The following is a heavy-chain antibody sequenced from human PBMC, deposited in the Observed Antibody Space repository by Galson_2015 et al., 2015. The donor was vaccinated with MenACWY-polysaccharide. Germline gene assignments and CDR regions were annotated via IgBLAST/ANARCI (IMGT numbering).Heavy chain of an antibody. V-gene: IGHV3-7*01. Sequence: SLRLSCAVSGFTFSSSWMTWVRQAPGKGLEWVANIKEDGSVKNYVDSVRGRFTIYRDNALNSVYLQVDSLIAEDTAVYYCARDSHYNTLDYWGQGTLVAVSS. CDR2: IKEDGSVK. D-gene: IGHD1-1*01. J-gene: IGHJ4*02. CDR1: GFTFSSSW. CDR3: ARDSHYNTLDY.